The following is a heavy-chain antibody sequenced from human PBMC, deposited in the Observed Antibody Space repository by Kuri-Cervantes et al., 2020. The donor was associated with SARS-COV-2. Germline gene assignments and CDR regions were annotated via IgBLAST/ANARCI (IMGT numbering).Heavy chain of an antibody. V-gene: IGHV3-48*01. CDR3: ARGYSYGYAVLDAFDI. J-gene: IGHJ3*02. D-gene: IGHD5-18*01. Sequence: GGSLRLSCAASGFTFSSYSMNWVRQAPGKGLEWVSYISSGSSTIYYADSVKGRFTISRDNAKNSLYLQMNSLRAEDTAVYYCARGYSYGYAVLDAFDIWGQGTMVTVSS. CDR2: ISSGSSTI. CDR1: GFTFSSYS.